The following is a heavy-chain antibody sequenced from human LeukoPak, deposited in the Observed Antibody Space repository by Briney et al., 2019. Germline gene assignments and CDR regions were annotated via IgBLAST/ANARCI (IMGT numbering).Heavy chain of an antibody. Sequence: GGSLRLSCAASGFTFSSYAMSWVRQAPGKGLEWVSAISGSGGSTYYADSVKGRFTISRDNSKNTLYLQMNSLRAEDTAVYYCAKDRRVVVAATYLTRFFDYWGQGTLVTVSS. CDR3: AKDRRVVVAATYLTRFFDY. V-gene: IGHV3-23*01. CDR2: ISGSGGST. CDR1: GFTFSSYA. J-gene: IGHJ4*02. D-gene: IGHD2-15*01.